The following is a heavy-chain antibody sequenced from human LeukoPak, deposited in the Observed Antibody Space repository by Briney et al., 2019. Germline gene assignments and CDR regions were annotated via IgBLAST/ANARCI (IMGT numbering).Heavy chain of an antibody. Sequence: SETLSLTCTVSGGSVSSGSYYWSWIRQPPGKGLEWIGYMSYSGSTNYNPSLKSRVTISADASKNQFSLKLSSVTAADTAVYYCARAYCGGDCYRNWFDPWGQGTLVTVSS. V-gene: IGHV4-61*01. CDR3: ARAYCGGDCYRNWFDP. D-gene: IGHD2-21*02. J-gene: IGHJ5*02. CDR2: MSYSGST. CDR1: GGSVSSGSYY.